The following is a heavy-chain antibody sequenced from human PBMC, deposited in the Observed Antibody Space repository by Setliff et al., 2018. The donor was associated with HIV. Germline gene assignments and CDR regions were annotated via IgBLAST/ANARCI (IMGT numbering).Heavy chain of an antibody. J-gene: IGHJ6*03. D-gene: IGHD2-21*01. CDR2: IYYSGRT. CDR3: ARYCGGDCYPSAYYMDV. CDR1: GGSISSGGYY. V-gene: IGHV4-31*03. Sequence: SETLSLTCTVSGGSISSGGYYWSWIRQHPGKGLEWIGYIYYSGRTYYNPSLKSRVTISVDTSEIQFSLKLGSVTAADTAVYYCARYCGGDCYPSAYYMDVWGKGTTVTV.